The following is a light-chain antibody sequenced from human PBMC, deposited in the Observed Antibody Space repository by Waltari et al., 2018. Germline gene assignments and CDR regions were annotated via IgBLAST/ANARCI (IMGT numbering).Light chain of an antibody. V-gene: IGLV2-23*02. CDR3: CSYAGSMTFA. Sequence: QSALTQPASVSGSPGHSITISCPCTICDVWFYSRVFWYQQHPGEVPKLRIYYVGERPLVFSNRFSVSKSGNTASLTISGIQTRDEADYYCCSYAGSMTFAFRSGTEVTVL. CDR1: ICDVWFYSR. J-gene: IGLJ1*01. CDR2: YVG.